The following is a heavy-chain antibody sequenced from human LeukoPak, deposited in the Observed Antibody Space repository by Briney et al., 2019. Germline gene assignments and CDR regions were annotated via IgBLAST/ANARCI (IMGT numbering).Heavy chain of an antibody. J-gene: IGHJ4*02. V-gene: IGHV3-23*01. Sequence: GGSLRLSCAGSGFTFSTYGMNWVRQAPGKGLEWVSAISGSGGSTYYADSVKGRFTISRDNSKNTLYLQMNSLRAEDTAVYYCAKSAPGTLSNKGKSGGFFDYWGQGTLVTVSS. CDR3: AKSAPGTLSNKGKSGGFFDY. CDR1: GFTFSTYG. D-gene: IGHD1-26*01. CDR2: ISGSGGST.